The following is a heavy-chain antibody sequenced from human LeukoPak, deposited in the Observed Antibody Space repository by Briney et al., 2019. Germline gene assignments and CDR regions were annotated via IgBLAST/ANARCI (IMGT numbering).Heavy chain of an antibody. Sequence: PSVRVCCKPSVYSFSDYFIHWVGEAGGQGLECMGGLDANSGDTNNGQTFQGRVNMTRDTSISTVYMEVTSPRSDDTAMYYCARGRAGGFDLWGQGTLVTVSS. CDR1: VYSFSDYF. CDR3: ARGRAGGFDL. V-gene: IGHV1-2*02. J-gene: IGHJ5*02. D-gene: IGHD3-10*01. CDR2: LDANSGDT.